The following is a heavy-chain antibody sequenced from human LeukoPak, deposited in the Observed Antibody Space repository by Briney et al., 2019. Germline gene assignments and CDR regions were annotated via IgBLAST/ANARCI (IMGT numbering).Heavy chain of an antibody. Sequence: PSETLSLTCAVYGGSFSGYYWSWIRQPPGKGLEWIGEINHSGSTNYNPFLKSRVTISVDTSKNQFSLKLSSVTAADTAVYYCARGPGSGSYFRSRRTYYFDYWGQGTLVTVSS. CDR2: INHSGST. CDR1: GGSFSGYY. V-gene: IGHV4-34*01. J-gene: IGHJ4*02. CDR3: ARGPGSGSYFRSRRTYYFDY. D-gene: IGHD3-10*01.